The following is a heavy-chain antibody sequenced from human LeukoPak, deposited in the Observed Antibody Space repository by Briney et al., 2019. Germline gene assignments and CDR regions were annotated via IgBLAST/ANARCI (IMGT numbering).Heavy chain of an antibody. D-gene: IGHD2-15*01. CDR2: ISSSSSYI. CDR1: GFTFSSYS. CDR3: ARGSDSGAHFDY. V-gene: IGHV3-21*01. Sequence: PGGSLRLSCAASGFTFSSYSMNWVRQAPGKGLEWVSSISSSSSYIYYADSVKGRFTISRDNAKNSLYLQMTSLRAEDTAVYYCARGSDSGAHFDYWGQGTLVTVSS. J-gene: IGHJ4*02.